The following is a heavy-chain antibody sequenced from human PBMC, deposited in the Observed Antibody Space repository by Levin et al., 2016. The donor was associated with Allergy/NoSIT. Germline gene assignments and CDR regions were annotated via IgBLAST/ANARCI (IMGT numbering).Heavy chain of an antibody. CDR2: INPNSGGT. CDR3: ARDLRNDYSNYLSTPRDYYYGMDV. V-gene: IGHV1-2*04. J-gene: IGHJ6*02. Sequence: WVRQAPGQGLEWMGWINPNSGGTNYAQKFQGWVTMTRDTSISTAYMELSRLRSDDTAVYYCARDLRNDYSNYLSTPRDYYYGMDVWGQGTTVTVSS. D-gene: IGHD4-11*01.